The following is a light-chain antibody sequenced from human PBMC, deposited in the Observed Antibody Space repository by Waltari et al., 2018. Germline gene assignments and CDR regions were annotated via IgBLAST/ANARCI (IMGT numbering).Light chain of an antibody. CDR2: EVT. Sequence: QSALTQPASVSGSPGQSITISCTGTSSDVGGYNYVSWYKQHPGKAPKFMIYEVTNRPSGVSNRFSGSKSGNTAYLTISGLRAEDEADYHCSSYTSSDTWVFGGGTKVTVL. J-gene: IGLJ3*02. V-gene: IGLV2-14*01. CDR1: SSDVGGYNY. CDR3: SSYTSSDTWV.